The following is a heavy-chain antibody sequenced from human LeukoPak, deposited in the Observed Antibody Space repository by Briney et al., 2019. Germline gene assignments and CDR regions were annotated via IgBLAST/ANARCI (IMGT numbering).Heavy chain of an antibody. V-gene: IGHV4-61*01. CDR1: GGSVSSGSYY. CDR3: ARTIAVAGRGSDY. D-gene: IGHD6-19*01. CDR2: IYYSGST. J-gene: IGHJ4*02. Sequence: SETLSLTCTVSGGSVSSGSYYWSWIRQPPGKGLEWIGYIYYSGSTNYNPSLKSRVTISVDTSKNRFSLKLSSVTAADTAVYYCARTIAVAGRGSDYWGQGTLVTVSS.